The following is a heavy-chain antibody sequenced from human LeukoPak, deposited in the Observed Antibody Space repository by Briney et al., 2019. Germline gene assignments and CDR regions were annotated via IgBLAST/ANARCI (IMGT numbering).Heavy chain of an antibody. CDR3: ARGPRIAYSSGYYKRGAFDI. V-gene: IGHV4-34*01. J-gene: IGHJ3*02. CDR2: INHSGST. Sequence: SETLSLTCAVYGGTFSGYYWSWIRQPPGKGLKWIGEINHSGSTNYNPSLKSRVTISVDTSKNQFSLKLSSVTAADTAVYYCARGPRIAYSSGYYKRGAFDIWGQGTMVTVSS. CDR1: GGTFSGYY. D-gene: IGHD3-22*01.